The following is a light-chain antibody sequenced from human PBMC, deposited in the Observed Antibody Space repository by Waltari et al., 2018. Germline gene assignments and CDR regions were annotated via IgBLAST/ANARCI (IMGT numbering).Light chain of an antibody. CDR3: QSHDTSLSVV. CDR2: GTS. V-gene: IGLV1-40*01. CDR1: GSNLGAGYD. Sequence: QSVLTQPPSVSGAPGPRVPISCTGTGSNLGAGYDVHWYQQLPGKAPKLLIYGTSTRPPGVPDRFFGSQSGTSASLAITGLQAEDEADYYYQSHDTSLSVVFGGGTKLTVL. J-gene: IGLJ2*01.